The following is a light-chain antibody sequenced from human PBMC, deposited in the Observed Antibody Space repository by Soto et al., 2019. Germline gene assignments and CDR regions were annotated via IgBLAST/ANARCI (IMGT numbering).Light chain of an antibody. CDR2: DAY. Sequence: IVLTQSPATLSLSTGERATLSCRARQNIRTYLAWYQQKSGQAPRLLIHDAYNRATGTPARFSGSGSGTDFTLTISSLEPEDSAVYYWQQRYNWLTFGGGTKVDIK. CDR3: QQRYNWLT. CDR1: QNIRTY. J-gene: IGKJ4*01. V-gene: IGKV3-11*01.